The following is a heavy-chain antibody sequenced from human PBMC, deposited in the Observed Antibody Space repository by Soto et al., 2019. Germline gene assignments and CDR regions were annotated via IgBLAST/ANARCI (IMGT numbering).Heavy chain of an antibody. V-gene: IGHV4-39*01. CDR3: EYYYGMDV. CDR1: GGSISSSSYY. Sequence: SETLPLTCTVSGGSISSSSYYWGWIRQPPGKGLEWIGSIYYSGSTYYNPSLKSRVTISVDTSKNQFSLKLSSVTAADTAVYYCEYYYGMDVWGQGTTVTVSS. J-gene: IGHJ6*02. CDR2: IYYSGST.